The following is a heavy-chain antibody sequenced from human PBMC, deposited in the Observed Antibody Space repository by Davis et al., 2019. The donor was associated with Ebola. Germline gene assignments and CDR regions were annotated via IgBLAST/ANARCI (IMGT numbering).Heavy chain of an antibody. D-gene: IGHD6-19*01. J-gene: IGHJ4*02. CDR3: TSSAVAGTYDY. Sequence: GGSLRLSCAASGFTFSGSAMHWVRQASGKGLEWVGRIRSKANSYATAYAASVKGRFTISSDDSKNTAYLQMNSLKTEDTAVYYCTSSAVAGTYDYWGQGTLVTVSS. CDR2: IRSKANSYAT. V-gene: IGHV3-73*01. CDR1: GFTFSGSA.